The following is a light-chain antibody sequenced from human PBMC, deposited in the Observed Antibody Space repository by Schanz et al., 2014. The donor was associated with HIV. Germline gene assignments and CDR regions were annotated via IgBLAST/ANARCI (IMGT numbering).Light chain of an antibody. Sequence: QSVLTQPPSVSAAPGQKVTISCSGSSSNIGNNYVSWYQQLPGTAPKLLIYDNNKRPSGIPDRFSGSKSGNTASLTISGLQAEDEADYYCCSYAGSNTFLFGGGTKLTVL. CDR1: SSNIGNNY. V-gene: IGLV1-51*01. CDR3: CSYAGSNTFL. J-gene: IGLJ2*01. CDR2: DNN.